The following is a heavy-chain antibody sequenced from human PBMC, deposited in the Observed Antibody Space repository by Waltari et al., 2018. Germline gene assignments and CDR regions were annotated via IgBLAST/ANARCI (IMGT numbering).Heavy chain of an antibody. J-gene: IGHJ4*02. CDR2: ITDSGNFI. CDR3: ARSGGGYQHYFDY. D-gene: IGHD5-12*01. V-gene: IGHV3-21*01. Sequence: EVQPVASGGGLVKPGESLKLSCAASGFTFSSYSMHWVRQAPGKGLKWVSSITDSGNFITYADSVKGRFTISRDNAKNSLYLQMDSLRVDDTALYYCARSGGGYQHYFDYWGQGTLVTVSS. CDR1: GFTFSSYS.